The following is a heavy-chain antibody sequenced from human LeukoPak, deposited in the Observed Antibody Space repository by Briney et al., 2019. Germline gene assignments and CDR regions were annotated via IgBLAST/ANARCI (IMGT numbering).Heavy chain of an antibody. V-gene: IGHV4-59*01. CDR3: AGSGYSSSWYGY. CDR2: IYYSGST. J-gene: IGHJ4*02. CDR1: GGSISSYY. Sequence: PSETLSLTCAVSGGSISSYYWSWIRQPPGKGLEWIGYIYYSGSTNYNPALKSRVTISVDTSKNQFSLKLSSVTAADTAVYYCAGSGYSSSWYGYWGQGTLVTVSS. D-gene: IGHD6-13*01.